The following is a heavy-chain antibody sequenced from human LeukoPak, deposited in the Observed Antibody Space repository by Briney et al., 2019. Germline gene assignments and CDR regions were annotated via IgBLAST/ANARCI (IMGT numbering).Heavy chain of an antibody. CDR2: ISSSSSYI. V-gene: IGHV3-21*01. D-gene: IGHD4-11*01. J-gene: IGHJ4*02. CDR3: ARDPYSGLFDY. CDR1: GFTFSSYS. Sequence: GGALRLSCAASGFTFSSYSMNWVRQAPGKGLEWVSSISSSSSYIYYADSVKGRFTVSRDNAKNSLYLQMNSLRAEDTAVYYCARDPYSGLFDYWGQGTLVTVSS.